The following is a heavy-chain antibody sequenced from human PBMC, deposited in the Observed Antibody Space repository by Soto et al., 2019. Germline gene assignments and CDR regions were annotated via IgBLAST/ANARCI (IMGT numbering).Heavy chain of an antibody. CDR2: IYYSGTT. Sequence: SETLSLTCTVSNGSVSSGTYSWSWVRQPPGKGLEWIGYIYYSGTTYYTPSLKSQLTMSMDRANDHFSLNLTSVTAADTAVYFCARGHYYYGMDVWGQGITVTVSS. V-gene: IGHV4-30-2*01. CDR1: NGSVSSGTYS. CDR3: ARGHYYYGMDV. J-gene: IGHJ6*02.